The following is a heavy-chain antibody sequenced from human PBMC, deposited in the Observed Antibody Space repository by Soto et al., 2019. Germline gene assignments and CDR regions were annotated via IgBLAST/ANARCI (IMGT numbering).Heavy chain of an antibody. CDR1: GFTFSSYG. CDR2: ISYDGSNK. D-gene: IGHD1-26*01. CDR3: AKENLGYFDY. V-gene: IGHV3-30*18. Sequence: QVQLVESGGGVVKPGRSLRLSCAASGFTFSSYGMHWVRQAPGKGLEWVALISYDGSNKYYTDSVKGRFTISRDNSKNTLYLQMNSLRDEDTAVYYCAKENLGYFDYWGQGTLVTVSS. J-gene: IGHJ4*02.